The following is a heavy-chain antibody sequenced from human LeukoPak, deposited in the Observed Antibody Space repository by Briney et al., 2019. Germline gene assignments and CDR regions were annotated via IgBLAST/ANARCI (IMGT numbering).Heavy chain of an antibody. CDR3: AKDVGPVVAATDDTSNWFDP. CDR2: ISWDGGST. J-gene: IGHJ5*02. D-gene: IGHD2-15*01. V-gene: IGHV3-43*02. CDR1: GFTFDDYA. Sequence: GGSLRLSCAASGFTFDDYAMHWVRQAPGKGLEWVSLISWDGGSTYYADSVKGRFTISKDNSKNSLYLQMNSLRTEDSALYYCAKDVGPVVAATDDTSNWFDPWGQGTLVSVPS.